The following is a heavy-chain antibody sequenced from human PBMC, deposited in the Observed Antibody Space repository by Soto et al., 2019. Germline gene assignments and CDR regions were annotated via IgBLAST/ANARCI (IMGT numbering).Heavy chain of an antibody. J-gene: IGHJ6*03. CDR1: GFTFSSYG. V-gene: IGHV3-30*03. D-gene: IGHD2-2*01. CDR3: ARAPAAYYMDV. CDR2: ISYDGSNK. Sequence: ESGGGVVPPGRSLRLSCAASGFTFSSYGMHWVRQAPGKGLEWVAVISYDGSNKYYADSVKSRFTISRDNSKNTLYLQMNSLRAEDTAVYYCARAPAAYYMDVWGKGTTVTVSS.